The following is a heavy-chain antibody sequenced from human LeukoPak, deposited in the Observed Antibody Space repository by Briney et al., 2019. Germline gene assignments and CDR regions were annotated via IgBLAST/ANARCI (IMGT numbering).Heavy chain of an antibody. J-gene: IGHJ4*02. CDR2: ISGSGGST. Sequence: GGSLSLSCAASGFTFSSYAMSWVRQAPGKRLEWVSAISGSGGSTYYADSVKGRFTISRDNSKNTLYLQMNSLRAEDTAVYYCAKDLDGWSSSWYEDFDYWGQGTLVTVSS. CDR3: AKDLDGWSSSWYEDFDY. CDR1: GFTFSSYA. D-gene: IGHD6-13*01. V-gene: IGHV3-23*01.